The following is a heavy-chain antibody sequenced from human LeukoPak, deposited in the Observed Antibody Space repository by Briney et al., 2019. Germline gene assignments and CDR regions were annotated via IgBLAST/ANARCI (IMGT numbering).Heavy chain of an antibody. D-gene: IGHD6-6*01. Sequence: GASVKVSCKASGYTFTSYGISWVRQAPGQGLEWMGWINPNSGGTNYAQKFQGRVTMTRDTSISTAYMELSRLRSDDTAVYYCARAESSSSNYWGQGTLVTVSS. CDR2: INPNSGGT. J-gene: IGHJ4*02. CDR1: GYTFTSYG. V-gene: IGHV1-2*02. CDR3: ARAESSSSNY.